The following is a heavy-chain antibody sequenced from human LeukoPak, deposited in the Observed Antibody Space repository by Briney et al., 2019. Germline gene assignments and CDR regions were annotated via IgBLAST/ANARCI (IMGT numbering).Heavy chain of an antibody. J-gene: IGHJ6*03. D-gene: IGHD5-18*01. Sequence: KASETLSLTCTVSGGSISSYYWSWIRQPAGKGLEWIGRIYTSGSTNYNPSLKSRVTMSVDTSKNQFSLKLSSVTAADTAVYYCASEGYMVTPSTYYYYYYTDVWGKGTTVTVSS. CDR3: ASEGYMVTPSTYYYYYYTDV. CDR2: IYTSGST. CDR1: GGSISSYY. V-gene: IGHV4-4*07.